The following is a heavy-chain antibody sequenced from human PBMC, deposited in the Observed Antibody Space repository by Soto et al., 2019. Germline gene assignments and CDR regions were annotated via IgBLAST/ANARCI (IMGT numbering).Heavy chain of an antibody. Sequence: EVHLVESGGGLVQPGGSLRLSCAASGFTFSSYWMTWARQAPGKGLEWVANIKEDGSETYYVDSVKGRFTISRDNAKNSLHLQMNSLRVEDTAVYYCARDVLGHGDYWGQGTLVTVS. CDR2: IKEDGSET. V-gene: IGHV3-7*05. D-gene: IGHD3-10*01. CDR3: ARDVLGHGDY. CDR1: GFTFSSYW. J-gene: IGHJ4*02.